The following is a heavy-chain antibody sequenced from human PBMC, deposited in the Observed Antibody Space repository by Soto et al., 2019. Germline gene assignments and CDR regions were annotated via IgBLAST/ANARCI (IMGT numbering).Heavy chain of an antibody. V-gene: IGHV1-46*03. CDR2: INPSGGST. D-gene: IGHD2-15*01. CDR1: GYTFTSYY. J-gene: IGHJ4*02. CDR3: ARDLSMAFFCSGGRCGGVFDY. Sequence: ASVKVSCKASGYTFTSYYMHWVRQAPGQGLEWMGIINPSGGSTSYAQKFQGRVTMTRDTSTSTVYMELSSLRSEDTAVYYCARDLSMAFFCSGGRCGGVFDYWGQGSLVPVSS.